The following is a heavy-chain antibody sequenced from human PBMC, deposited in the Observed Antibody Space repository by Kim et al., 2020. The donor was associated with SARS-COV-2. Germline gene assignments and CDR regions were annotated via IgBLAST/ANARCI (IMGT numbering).Heavy chain of an antibody. CDR1: GFSFGDFA. CDR3: TRIGTGSWSRPGGY. V-gene: IGHV3-49*04. CDR2: IRSKTYGGTI. D-gene: IGHD1-1*01. Sequence: GGSLRLSCAASGFSFGDFAMSWVRQAPGKGLEWVGFIRSKTYGGTIEYAASVKDRFAISRDDSKSIAYLQMNSLKTEDTAVYYCTRIGTGSWSRPGGYWGQGTLVTVSS. J-gene: IGHJ4*02.